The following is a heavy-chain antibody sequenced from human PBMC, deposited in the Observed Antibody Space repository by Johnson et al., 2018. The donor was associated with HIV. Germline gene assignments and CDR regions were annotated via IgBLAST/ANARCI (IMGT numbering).Heavy chain of an antibody. CDR1: GFPFRAYA. CDR3: AGGSDGSSSEAFDI. CDR2: TSNDEGDK. V-gene: IGHV3-30*04. Sequence: QEKLVESGGGVVQPGRSLRLSCAASGFPFRAYAMHWVRQAPGKGLEWAAATSNDEGDKFYADSVKGRFTISRDNSKNTLHLEMNSLRVEDTALYFCAGGSDGSSSEAFDIGGQWTMVTVSS. D-gene: IGHD6-6*01. J-gene: IGHJ3*02.